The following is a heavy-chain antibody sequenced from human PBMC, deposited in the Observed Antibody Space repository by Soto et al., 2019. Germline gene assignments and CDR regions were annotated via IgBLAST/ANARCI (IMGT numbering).Heavy chain of an antibody. Sequence: SETLSLTCAVYGGSFSGYYWSWIRQPPGKGLEWIGEINHSGSTNYNPSLKSRVTISVDTSKNQFSLKLSSVTAADTAVYYCARVKRLWCSSTSCYARRWFDPWGQGTLVTVSS. CDR2: INHSGST. J-gene: IGHJ5*02. CDR3: ARVKRLWCSSTSCYARRWFDP. V-gene: IGHV4-34*01. D-gene: IGHD2-2*01. CDR1: GGSFSGYY.